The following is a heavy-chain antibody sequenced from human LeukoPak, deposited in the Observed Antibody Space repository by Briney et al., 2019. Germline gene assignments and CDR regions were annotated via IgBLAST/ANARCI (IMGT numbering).Heavy chain of an antibody. D-gene: IGHD1-1*01. CDR3: ARKRTTVKRYYYYYMDV. Sequence: SETLSLTCTVSGGSISSYYSSWIRQPPGKGLEWIGYIYYSGSTNYNPSLKSRVTISVDTSKNQFSLKLSSVTAADTAVYYCARKRTTVKRYYYYYMDVWGKGTTVTVSS. V-gene: IGHV4-59*12. CDR1: GGSISSYY. CDR2: IYYSGST. J-gene: IGHJ6*03.